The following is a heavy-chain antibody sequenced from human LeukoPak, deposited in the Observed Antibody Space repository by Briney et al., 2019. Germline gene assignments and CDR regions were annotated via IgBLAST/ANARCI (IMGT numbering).Heavy chain of an antibody. CDR1: GFTFTSYW. Sequence: GGSLRLSCAASGFTFTSYWMTWVRQAPGKGLEWVANIKQDGSEKYYVDSVKGRFTISRDNAKNSVYLQMNSLRAEDTAVYYCARLIAVAGSFDYWGQGTLVTVSS. CDR2: IKQDGSEK. V-gene: IGHV3-7*03. J-gene: IGHJ4*02. CDR3: ARLIAVAGSFDY. D-gene: IGHD6-19*01.